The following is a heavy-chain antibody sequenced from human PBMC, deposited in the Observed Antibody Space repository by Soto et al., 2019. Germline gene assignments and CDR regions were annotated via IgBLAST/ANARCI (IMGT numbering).Heavy chain of an antibody. V-gene: IGHV4-39*01. CDR1: GGSISSSSYY. D-gene: IGHD4-17*01. CDR2: IYYSGST. Sequence: SETLSLTCTVSGGSISSSSYYWGWIRQPPGKGLEWIGSIYYSGSTYYNPSLKSRVTISVDTSKNQFSLKLSSVTAADTAVYYCARRLGEEHAFDIWGQGTMVTVSS. J-gene: IGHJ3*02. CDR3: ARRLGEEHAFDI.